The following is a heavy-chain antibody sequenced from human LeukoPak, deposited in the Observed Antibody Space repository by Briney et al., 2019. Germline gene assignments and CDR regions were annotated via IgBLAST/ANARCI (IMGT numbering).Heavy chain of an antibody. CDR2: INPSGGST. Sequence: ASVKVSCKASGYTFTSYYMHWVRQAPGQGLEWMGIINPSGGSTSYAQKFQGRVTMTRDTSTSTVYMELSSLRSEDTAVYYCARDTGYYDDSSGYSAMYYFDYWGQGTLVTVSS. CDR1: GYTFTSYY. V-gene: IGHV1-46*01. J-gene: IGHJ4*02. D-gene: IGHD3-22*01. CDR3: ARDTGYYDDSSGYSAMYYFDY.